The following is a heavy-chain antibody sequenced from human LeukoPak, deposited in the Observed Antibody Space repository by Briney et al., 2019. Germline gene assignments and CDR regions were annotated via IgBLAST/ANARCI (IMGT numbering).Heavy chain of an antibody. D-gene: IGHD6-13*01. CDR3: ARAAGAAAGTFYYYMDV. J-gene: IGHJ6*03. CDR1: GGSISSGSYY. CDR2: IYTSGST. V-gene: IGHV4-61*02. Sequence: SETLSLTCTVSGGSISSGSYYWSWIRQPAGKGLEWIGRIYTSGSTNYNPSLKSRVTISVDTSKNQFSLKLSSVTAADTAVYYCARAAGAAAGTFYYYMDVWGKGTTVTISS.